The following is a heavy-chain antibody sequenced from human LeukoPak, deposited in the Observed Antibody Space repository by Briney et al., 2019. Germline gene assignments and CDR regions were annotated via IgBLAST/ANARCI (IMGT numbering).Heavy chain of an antibody. CDR1: GYTFTGYY. D-gene: IGHD3-3*01. CDR3: ARTHYDFWSGYTHFDY. J-gene: IGHJ4*02. CDR2: INPNSGGT. V-gene: IGHV1-2*02. Sequence: ASVKVSCKASGYTFTGYYMHWVRQAPGQGLEWMGWINPNSGGTNYAQKFQGGVTMTRDTSISTAYMELSRLRSDDTAVYYCARTHYDFWSGYTHFDYWGQGTLVTVSS.